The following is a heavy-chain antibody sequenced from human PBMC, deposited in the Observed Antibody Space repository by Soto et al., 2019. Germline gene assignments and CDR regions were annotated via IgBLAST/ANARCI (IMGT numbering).Heavy chain of an antibody. CDR3: TRTGVSSTFEI. Sequence: GESLKISCKGSGFSFSSYWIGWVRQMPGKGLECMGIIYPRDSDTRYNPSFQGQVTIPVDTSISTAYLQWSSLRTSDTAMYYCTRTGVSSTFEIWGQGTMVTVSS. V-gene: IGHV5-51*01. CDR2: IYPRDSDT. CDR1: GFSFSSYW. D-gene: IGHD3-3*01. J-gene: IGHJ3*02.